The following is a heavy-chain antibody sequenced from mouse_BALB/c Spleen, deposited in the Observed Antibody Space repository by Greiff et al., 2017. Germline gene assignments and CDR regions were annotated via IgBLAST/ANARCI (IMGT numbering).Heavy chain of an antibody. V-gene: IGHV2-6-5*01. J-gene: IGHJ4*01. Sequence: VKLVESGPGLVAPSQSLSITCTVSGFSLTDYGVSWIRQPPGKGLEWLGVIWGGGSTYYNSALKSRLSISKDNSKSQVFLKMNSLQTDDTAMYYCAKHGVITAVVRAMDYWGQGTSVTVSS. CDR1: GFSLTDYG. CDR2: IWGGGST. D-gene: IGHD1-1*01. CDR3: AKHGVITAVVRAMDY.